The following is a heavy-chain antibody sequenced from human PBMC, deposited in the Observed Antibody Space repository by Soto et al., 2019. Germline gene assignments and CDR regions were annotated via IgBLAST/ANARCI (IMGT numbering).Heavy chain of an antibody. CDR3: ARGPRLRIAVAGTRWFDP. CDR2: INHSGST. CDR1: GGSFSGYY. V-gene: IGHV4-34*01. D-gene: IGHD6-19*01. J-gene: IGHJ5*02. Sequence: SETLSLTCAVYGGSFSGYYWSWIRQPPGKGLEWIGEINHSGSTNYNPSLKSRVTISVDTSKNQFSLKLSSVTAADTAVYYCARGPRLRIAVAGTRWFDPWAREPWSPSPQ.